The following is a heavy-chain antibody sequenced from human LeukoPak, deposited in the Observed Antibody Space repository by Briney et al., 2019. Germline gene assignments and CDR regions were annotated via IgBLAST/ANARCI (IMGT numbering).Heavy chain of an antibody. D-gene: IGHD6-6*01. CDR3: ARDSSSYYFDY. CDR1: GFTVTSNH. J-gene: IGHJ4*02. V-gene: IGHV3-66*01. Sequence: GGSLRLSCAASGFTVTSNHMNWVRQAPGKGLEWVSIIYTGGTTHYADSLKDRFTISRDDSINTLYLQMNSLRAEDTAVYYCARDSSSYYFDYWGQGTLVTVSS. CDR2: IYTGGTT.